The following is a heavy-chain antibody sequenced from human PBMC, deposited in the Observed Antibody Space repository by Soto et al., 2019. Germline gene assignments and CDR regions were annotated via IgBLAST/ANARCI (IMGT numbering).Heavy chain of an antibody. CDR1: GYTFSDFD. CDR3: ARGNPFNYAGFDV. D-gene: IGHD3-16*01. J-gene: IGHJ6*02. Sequence: GASVKVSCKASGYTFSDFDINWLRQASGQGPEWMEWMNAKSGDTFFAQRFQGKFNMTWDTSLSTAYMEVGSLTSDDTAMYCCARGNPFNYAGFDVWGQGTTVTVSS. CDR2: MNAKSGDT. V-gene: IGHV1-8*01.